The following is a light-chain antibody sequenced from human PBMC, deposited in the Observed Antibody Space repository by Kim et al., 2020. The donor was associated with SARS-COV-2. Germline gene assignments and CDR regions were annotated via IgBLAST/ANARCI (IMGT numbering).Light chain of an antibody. CDR2: GAS. CDR1: QSVSSSY. CDR3: QQYGSLGT. V-gene: IGKV3-20*01. Sequence: LAPGESATLSCRASQSVSSSYLAWYQQKPGQAPRLLIYGASSRATGIPDRFSGSGSGTDFTLTIRRLEPEDFAVYYCQQYGSLGTFGQGTKVEIK. J-gene: IGKJ1*01.